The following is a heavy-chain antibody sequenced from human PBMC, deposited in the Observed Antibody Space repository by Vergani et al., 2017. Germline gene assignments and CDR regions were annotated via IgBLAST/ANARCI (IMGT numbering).Heavy chain of an antibody. CDR2: IYYSGST. Sequence: QVQLQESGPGLVKPSETLSLTCTVSGGSVSSGSYYWSWIPQPAGKGLEWIGYIYYSGSTHYNPSLKSRVTISVDTSKNQFSLKLSSVTAADTAVYYCARSYYDSSGYSDDAFDIWGQGTMVTVSS. V-gene: IGHV4-61*10. D-gene: IGHD3-22*01. J-gene: IGHJ3*02. CDR3: ARSYYDSSGYSDDAFDI. CDR1: GGSVSSGSYY.